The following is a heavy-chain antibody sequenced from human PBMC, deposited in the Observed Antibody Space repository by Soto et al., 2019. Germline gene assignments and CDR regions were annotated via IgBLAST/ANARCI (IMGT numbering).Heavy chain of an antibody. V-gene: IGHV4-31*11. J-gene: IGHJ5*02. Sequence: PSETLSLTCAVSGGSISSLGHYWSWIRQDPGKGLEWIGHIFHSGNMDYNPSLQSRVTMSVDTSKNQFSLKLSSVTAADTAVYYCAREERFSHWLDPWGQGTLVTVSS. CDR3: AREERFSHWLDP. CDR1: GGSISSLGHY. CDR2: IFHSGNM.